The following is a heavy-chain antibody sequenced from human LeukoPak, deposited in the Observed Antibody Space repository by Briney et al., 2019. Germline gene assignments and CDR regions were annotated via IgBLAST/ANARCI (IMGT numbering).Heavy chain of an antibody. J-gene: IGHJ5*02. D-gene: IGHD2-2*03. CDR2: IYHSGST. CDR1: GYSISSGYY. V-gene: IGHV4-38-2*01. CDR3: ARLGYCSTTSCYNWFDP. Sequence: PSETLSLTCAVSGYSISSGYYWGWIRQPPGKGLEWTGSIYHSGSTYYNPSLKSRVTISVDTSKNQFSLKLSSVTAADTAVYYCARLGYCSTTSCYNWFDPWGQGTLVTVSS.